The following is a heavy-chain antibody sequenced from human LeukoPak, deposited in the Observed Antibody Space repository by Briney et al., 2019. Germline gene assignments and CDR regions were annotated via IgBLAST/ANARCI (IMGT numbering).Heavy chain of an antibody. CDR1: GFTFSSYW. Sequence: GGSLRLSCAASGFTFSSYWMHWVRQAPGKGLVWVSRINSDGSSTSYADSVKGRFTISRDNAKNSLYLQMNSLRAEDTAVYYCASKGASGSYFPKPDYWGQGTLVTVSS. V-gene: IGHV3-74*01. J-gene: IGHJ4*02. CDR3: ASKGASGSYFPKPDY. D-gene: IGHD3-10*01. CDR2: INSDGSST.